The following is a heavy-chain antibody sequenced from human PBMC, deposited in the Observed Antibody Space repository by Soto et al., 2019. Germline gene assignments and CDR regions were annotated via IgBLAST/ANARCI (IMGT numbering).Heavy chain of an antibody. CDR3: ASGSTTEKFDS. V-gene: IGHV4-30-4*01. CDR2: IHTSGRP. Sequence: QVQLQESGPGLVRPSQTLSLTCSVSGASIYNGGYFWSWIRQSPGKGLEWIGHIHTSGRPYNNPCLKSRVTILAVTSQYQYWLALISVPASVTAIYYCASGSTTEKFDSWGQGILVTVSS. D-gene: IGHD4-4*01. J-gene: IGHJ4*02. CDR1: GASIYNGGYF.